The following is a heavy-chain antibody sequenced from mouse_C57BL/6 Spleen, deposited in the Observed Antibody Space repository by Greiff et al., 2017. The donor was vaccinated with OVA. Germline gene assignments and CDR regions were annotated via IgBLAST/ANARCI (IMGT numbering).Heavy chain of an antibody. J-gene: IGHJ1*03. V-gene: IGHV1-69*01. Sequence: VQLQQPGAELVMPGASVKLSCKASGYTFTSYWMHWVKQRPGQGLEWIGEIDPSDSYTNYNQKFKGKSTLTVDKSSSTAYMQLSSLTSEDSAVYYCARRGYGSSPYWYFDVWGTGTTVTVSS. CDR3: ARRGYGSSPYWYFDV. CDR2: IDPSDSYT. D-gene: IGHD1-1*01. CDR1: GYTFTSYW.